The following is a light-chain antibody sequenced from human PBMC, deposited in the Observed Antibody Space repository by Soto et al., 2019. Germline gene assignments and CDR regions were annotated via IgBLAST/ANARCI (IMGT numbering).Light chain of an antibody. CDR1: SSDVGGYNY. V-gene: IGLV2-14*01. CDR3: SSYTSSNTLLYV. Sequence: QSALAQHASVSGSPGQSVTISCTGTSSDVGGYNYVSWYQQHPGKAPKLMIYEVSNRPSGVSNRFSGSKSGNTASLTISGLQAEDEADYYCSSYTSSNTLLYVFGTGTKVTVL. J-gene: IGLJ1*01. CDR2: EVS.